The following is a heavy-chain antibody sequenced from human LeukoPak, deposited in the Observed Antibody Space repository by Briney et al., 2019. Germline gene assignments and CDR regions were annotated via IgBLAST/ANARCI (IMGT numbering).Heavy chain of an antibody. J-gene: IGHJ4*02. D-gene: IGHD6-19*01. V-gene: IGHV3-74*01. CDR2: INSDGSGT. CDR1: GFTFSSYW. Sequence: GGSLRLSCAASGFTFSSYWMSWVRQAPGKGLVWVSRINSDGSGTSYADSVKGRFTISRDNAKNTLYLQMNSLRAEDTAVYYCARVGSGWAFDYWGQGTLVTVSS. CDR3: ARVGSGWAFDY.